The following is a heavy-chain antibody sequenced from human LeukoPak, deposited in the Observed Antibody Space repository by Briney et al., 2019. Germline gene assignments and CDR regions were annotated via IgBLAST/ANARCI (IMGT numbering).Heavy chain of an antibody. Sequence: PSETLSLTCTVSGGSISSYYWSWIRQPPGKGLEWIGYIYYSGSTNYNPSLKSRVTISVDTSKNQFSLKLSSVTAAATAVYYCARGGIAVAGTIWFDPWGQGTLVTVSS. J-gene: IGHJ5*02. CDR1: GGSISSYY. CDR3: ARGGIAVAGTIWFDP. V-gene: IGHV4-59*01. D-gene: IGHD6-19*01. CDR2: IYYSGST.